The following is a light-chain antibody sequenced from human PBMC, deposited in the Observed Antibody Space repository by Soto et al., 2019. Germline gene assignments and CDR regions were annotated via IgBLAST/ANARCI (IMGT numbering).Light chain of an antibody. CDR1: QSFSSD. CDR2: HAS. V-gene: IGKV3-15*01. CDR3: QQYKNWPLT. Sequence: EIVLAHAPGTLSVSPGDTATLSCRASQSFSSDLAWFQQKPGQAPRLIIYHASTRATGIPARFSGSGSGTECTLTISSLQSEDVAVYYCQQYKNWPLTFGGGTKVDIK. J-gene: IGKJ4*01.